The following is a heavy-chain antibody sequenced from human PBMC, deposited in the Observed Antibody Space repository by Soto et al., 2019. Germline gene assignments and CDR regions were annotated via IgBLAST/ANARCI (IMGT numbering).Heavy chain of an antibody. CDR3: ARVGGYGMDV. V-gene: IGHV4-38-2*01. CDR2: IYHSGST. D-gene: IGHD3-10*01. CDR1: GYSISSGYY. J-gene: IGHJ6*02. Sequence: SETLSLTCAVSGYSISSGYYWGWIRQPPGKGLEWIGSIYHSGSTYYNPSLKSRVTISVDTSKNQFSLKLSSVTAADTAVYYCARVGGYGMDVWGQGTTVNRLL.